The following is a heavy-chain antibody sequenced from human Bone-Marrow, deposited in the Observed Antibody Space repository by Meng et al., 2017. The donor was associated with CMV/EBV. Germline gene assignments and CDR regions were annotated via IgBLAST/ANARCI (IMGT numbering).Heavy chain of an antibody. J-gene: IGHJ4*02. V-gene: IGHV3-73*01. CDR3: TRQGGGGAPMDL. D-gene: IGHD3-16*01. Sequence: GESLKISCAASGFTFSGSAMHWVRQASGKGLEWVGRIRSKANSYATAYAASVKGRFTISRDDSKNTAYLQMNSLKTEDTAVYYCTRQGGGGAPMDLRGQGTLVTVSS. CDR2: IRSKANSYAT. CDR1: GFTFSGSA.